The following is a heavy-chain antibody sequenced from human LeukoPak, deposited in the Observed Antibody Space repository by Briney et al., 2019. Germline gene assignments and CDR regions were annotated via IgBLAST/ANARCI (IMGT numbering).Heavy chain of an antibody. J-gene: IGHJ4*02. Sequence: GASVKVPCKASGYTFTGNYIHWVRQVPGQGLEWMGWINPNSGDTSYGHKFQGRVTMTRDTSIDTVYMELRSLRSDDTAVYFCARDSTPLDYWGQGTLVIVSS. CDR2: INPNSGDT. D-gene: IGHD2-15*01. CDR3: ARDSTPLDY. CDR1: GYTFTGNY. V-gene: IGHV1-2*02.